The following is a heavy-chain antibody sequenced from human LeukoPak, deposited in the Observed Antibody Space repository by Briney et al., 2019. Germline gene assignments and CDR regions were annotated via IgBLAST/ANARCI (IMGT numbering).Heavy chain of an antibody. D-gene: IGHD4-11*01. CDR3: ARDAIVRDYSNSDY. V-gene: IGHV1-2*02. CDR1: GYTFTGYY. J-gene: IGHJ4*02. CDR2: INPNSGGT. Sequence: GASVKLSCKASGYTFTGYYIHWVRQAPGQGLEWRGWINPNSGGTNYAQKFQGRVTMTRDTSISTAYMELSRLTSDDTAVYYCARDAIVRDYSNSDYWGQGTLVTVSS.